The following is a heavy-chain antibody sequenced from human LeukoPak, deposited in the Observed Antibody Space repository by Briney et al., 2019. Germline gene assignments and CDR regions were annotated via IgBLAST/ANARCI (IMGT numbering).Heavy chain of an antibody. Sequence: SVKVSCKASGGTFSSYAISWVRQAPGQGLEWMGGIIPIFGTANYAQKLQGRVTITADESTSTAYMELSSLRSEDTAVYYCARPQAPTGIAVAIWGQGTLVTVSS. CDR1: GGTFSSYA. J-gene: IGHJ4*02. CDR2: IIPIFGTA. CDR3: ARPQAPTGIAVAI. D-gene: IGHD6-19*01. V-gene: IGHV1-69*01.